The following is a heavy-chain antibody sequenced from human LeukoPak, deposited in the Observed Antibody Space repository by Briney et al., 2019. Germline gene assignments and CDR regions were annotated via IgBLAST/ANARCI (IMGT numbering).Heavy chain of an antibody. Sequence: PGGSLRLSCAASGFTFSSYAMSWVRQAPGKGLEWVSAISGSGGSTYYADSVKGRFTISRDNSKNTLYLQMNSLRAEDTAVYYCASPFCSSTSCYRRYYYYGMDVWGQGTTATVSS. D-gene: IGHD2-2*01. CDR1: GFTFSSYA. J-gene: IGHJ6*02. V-gene: IGHV3-23*01. CDR2: ISGSGGST. CDR3: ASPFCSSTSCYRRYYYYGMDV.